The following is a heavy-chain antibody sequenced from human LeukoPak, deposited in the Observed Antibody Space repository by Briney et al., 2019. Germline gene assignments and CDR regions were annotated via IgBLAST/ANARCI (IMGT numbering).Heavy chain of an antibody. Sequence: ASVKVSCKASGYTLTSYYLHWVRQAPGQGLEWMGIINPSGGATNYAQVFQGRVTMTSDTSTSTVYMELSSLRFEDTAVYYCATLGWDLAWWGQGTLVTVSS. V-gene: IGHV1-46*01. CDR2: INPSGGAT. CDR1: GYTLTSYY. J-gene: IGHJ4*02. D-gene: IGHD1-26*01. CDR3: ATLGWDLAW.